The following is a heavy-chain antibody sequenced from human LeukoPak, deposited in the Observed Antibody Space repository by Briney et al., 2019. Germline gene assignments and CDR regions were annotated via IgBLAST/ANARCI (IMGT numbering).Heavy chain of an antibody. CDR1: GGTFSSYA. Sequence: ASVKLSYKASGGTFSSYAISWVRQAPGQGLEWMGRIIPILGIANYAQKFQGRVTITADKSTSTAYMELSSLRSEDTAVYYCARVDTAMVIDYWGQGTLVTVSS. CDR2: IIPILGIA. J-gene: IGHJ4*02. D-gene: IGHD5-18*01. CDR3: ARVDTAMVIDY. V-gene: IGHV1-69*04.